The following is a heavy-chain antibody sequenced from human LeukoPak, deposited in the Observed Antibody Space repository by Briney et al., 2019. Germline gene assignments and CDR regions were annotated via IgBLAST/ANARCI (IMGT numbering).Heavy chain of an antibody. CDR1: GDSISSNYW. J-gene: IGHJ4*02. Sequence: SETLSLTCAVSGDSISSNYWWNWVRQPPGRGLEWIGEILHSGDSNYNPSLMSRVTISLDKFKNQFSLTLTSVTAADTAVYYCARHGSGSFQAYWGQGTLVTVSS. CDR3: ARHGSGSFQAY. CDR2: ILHSGDS. D-gene: IGHD3-10*01. V-gene: IGHV4-4*02.